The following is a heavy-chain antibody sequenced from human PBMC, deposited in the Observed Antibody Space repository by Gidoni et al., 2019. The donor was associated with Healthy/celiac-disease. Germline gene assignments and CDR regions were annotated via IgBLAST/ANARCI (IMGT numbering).Heavy chain of an antibody. Sequence: EVQLVESGGGVVRPGGSLRLSCAASGFTFDAYGMSWVRQAPGKGLEWVSGINWKGGSTGYADSVKGRFTISRDNAKNSLYLQMNSLRAEDTALYYCARSRGSSGWFDYWGQGTLVTVSS. CDR1: GFTFDAYG. CDR3: ARSRGSSGWFDY. D-gene: IGHD6-19*01. J-gene: IGHJ4*02. CDR2: INWKGGST. V-gene: IGHV3-20*04.